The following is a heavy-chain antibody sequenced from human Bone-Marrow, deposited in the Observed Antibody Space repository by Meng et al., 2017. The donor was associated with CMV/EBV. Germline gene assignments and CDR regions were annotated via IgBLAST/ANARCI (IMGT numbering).Heavy chain of an antibody. V-gene: IGHV3-19*01. CDR3: AREDGGDVVVIEQYFQH. CDR1: GFTFSNSD. D-gene: IGHD2-21*01. CDR2: VSWNGSRT. Sequence: GGSLRLSCAASGFTFSNSDMNWVRQAPGKGLEWVSGVSWNGSRTHYADSVKGRFIISRDNAKNSLYLQMNSLRAEDTAVYYCAREDGGDVVVIEQYFQHWGQGTLVTVSS. J-gene: IGHJ1*01.